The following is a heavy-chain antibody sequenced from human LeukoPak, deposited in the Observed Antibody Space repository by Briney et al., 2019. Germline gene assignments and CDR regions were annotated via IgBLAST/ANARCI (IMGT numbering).Heavy chain of an antibody. V-gene: IGHV4-38-2*02. J-gene: IGHJ4*02. CDR3: TREDPSWNYADS. Sequence: PSETLSLTCTVSGYSISSGYYWGWIRQPPGKGLEWIGNIYHTGSTYYNPSLKSRVTISVDTSKNQFSLKLSSLTAADTAVYFCTREDPSWNYADSWGQGTLVTASS. CDR1: GYSISSGYY. CDR2: IYHTGST. D-gene: IGHD1-1*01.